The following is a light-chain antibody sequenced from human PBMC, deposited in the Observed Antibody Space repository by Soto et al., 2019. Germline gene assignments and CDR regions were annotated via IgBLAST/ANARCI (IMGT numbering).Light chain of an antibody. J-gene: IGKJ2*01. CDR1: QSISNY. Sequence: DNQMTQSPSSLSASVGDRVTITCRASQSISNYLNWYLQKPGKVPKLLIYAASSLQSGVPSRFSGSGSGTDFTLTISSLQPADFATYYCQQSYSTPYTFGQGTKLEIK. CDR2: AAS. V-gene: IGKV1-39*01. CDR3: QQSYSTPYT.